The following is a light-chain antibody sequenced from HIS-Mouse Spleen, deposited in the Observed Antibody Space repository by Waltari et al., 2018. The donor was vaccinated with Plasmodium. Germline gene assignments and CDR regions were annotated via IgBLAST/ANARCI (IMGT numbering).Light chain of an antibody. CDR3: CSYAGSSTYV. Sequence: QSALTQPASASGSPGQTITISCTGPSSDVGIYNLVSWYQQHPGTAPKLMIYEGSKRDSGVSNRFSGSKSSNTASLTISGLQAEDEADYYCCSYAGSSTYVFGTGTKVTVL. J-gene: IGLJ1*01. CDR2: EGS. V-gene: IGLV2-23*01. CDR1: SSDVGIYNL.